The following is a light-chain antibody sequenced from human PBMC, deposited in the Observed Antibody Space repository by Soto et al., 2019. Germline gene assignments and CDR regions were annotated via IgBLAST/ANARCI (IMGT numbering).Light chain of an antibody. Sequence: VLTQSPGTLSLSPGERATLSCRASRSVASKYFAWYQQKPGRAPRLLIYGASTRATGIPDRFSGSVSGTDFSLTVRRRESEDFAVYFCQHELTFGPGTKV. CDR2: GAS. CDR1: RSVASKY. CDR3: QHELT. J-gene: IGKJ3*01. V-gene: IGKV3-20*01.